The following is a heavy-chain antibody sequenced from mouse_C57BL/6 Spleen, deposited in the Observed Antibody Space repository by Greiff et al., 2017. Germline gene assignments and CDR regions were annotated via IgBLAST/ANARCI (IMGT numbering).Heavy chain of an antibody. D-gene: IGHD1-3*01. CDR1: SYA. CDR2: ISDGGSYT. CDR3: ASDSGNWFAY. J-gene: IGHJ3*01. V-gene: IGHV5-4*03. Sequence: EVKLVESGGGLVKPGGSLKLSCSYAMSWVRQTPEKRLEWVATISDGGSYTYYPNNVKGRFTISRDNAKNNLYLQMSHLKAEDTAMYYCASDSGNWFAYWGQGTLVTVSA.